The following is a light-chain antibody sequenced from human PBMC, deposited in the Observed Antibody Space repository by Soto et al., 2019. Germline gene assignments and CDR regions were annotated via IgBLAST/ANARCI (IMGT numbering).Light chain of an antibody. CDR2: AAS. Sequence: AMQMTQSPSSLSASVGDGVSIXXRASQGIRDDLGWYQQKPGKAPKLXIYAASSLQSGVPSRFSGSGSGTDFTLTISSLQPEDFATYYCLQDYNYPRTFGQGTKVDIK. CDR1: QGIRDD. CDR3: LQDYNYPRT. V-gene: IGKV1-6*01. J-gene: IGKJ1*01.